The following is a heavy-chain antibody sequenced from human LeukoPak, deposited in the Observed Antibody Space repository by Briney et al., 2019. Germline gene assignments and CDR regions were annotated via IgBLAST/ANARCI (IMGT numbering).Heavy chain of an antibody. D-gene: IGHD2-21*01. CDR2: ISTTGTTI. V-gene: IGHV3-48*02. CDR3: ARVWQDYSGVDY. CDR1: GFTFSAYH. J-gene: IGHJ4*02. Sequence: GGSLRLSCAASGFTFSAYHINWVRQAPGKGLEWISYISTTGTTIHYADSVKGRFAISRDNAKSSLYVQMNSLRDEDTAVYYCARVWQDYSGVDYWGQGTLVTVSS.